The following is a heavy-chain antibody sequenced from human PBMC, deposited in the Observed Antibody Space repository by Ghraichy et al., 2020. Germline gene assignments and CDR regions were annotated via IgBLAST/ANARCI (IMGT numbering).Heavy chain of an antibody. D-gene: IGHD1-26*01. V-gene: IGHV3-30*18. Sequence: GGSLRLSCAASGFTFSSYGMHWVRQAPGKGLEWVAVISYDGSNKYYADSVKGRFTISRDNSKNTLYLQMNSLRAEDTAVYYCAKDPGVGAISFWWERREWSYFDYWGQGTLVTVSS. J-gene: IGHJ4*02. CDR3: AKDPGVGAISFWWERREWSYFDY. CDR2: ISYDGSNK. CDR1: GFTFSSYG.